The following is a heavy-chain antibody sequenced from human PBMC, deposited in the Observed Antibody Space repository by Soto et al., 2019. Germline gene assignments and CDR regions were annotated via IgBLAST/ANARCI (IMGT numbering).Heavy chain of an antibody. V-gene: IGHV4-59*08. Sequence: SETLSLTCTVSGGSISSYYWSWIRQPPGKGLEWIGYIYYSGSTNYNPSLKSRVTISVDTSKNQFSLKLSSVTAADTAVYYCARRGIWGSYWDFDYWGQGTLVTVSS. CDR1: GGSISSYY. CDR3: ARRGIWGSYWDFDY. D-gene: IGHD3-16*01. J-gene: IGHJ4*02. CDR2: IYYSGST.